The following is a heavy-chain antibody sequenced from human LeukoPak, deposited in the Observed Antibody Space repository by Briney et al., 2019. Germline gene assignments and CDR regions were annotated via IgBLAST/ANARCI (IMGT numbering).Heavy chain of an antibody. V-gene: IGHV4-61*08. J-gene: IGHJ4*02. Sequence: SETLSLTCTVSGGSISSGDYYWSWIRQPPGKGLEWIGYIYSSGSTNYNPSLKSRVTISVDTSKNQFSLKLSSVTAADTAVYYCARLTNYYFDYWGQGTLVTVSS. D-gene: IGHD5-24*01. CDR2: IYSSGST. CDR3: ARLTNYYFDY. CDR1: GGSISSGDYY.